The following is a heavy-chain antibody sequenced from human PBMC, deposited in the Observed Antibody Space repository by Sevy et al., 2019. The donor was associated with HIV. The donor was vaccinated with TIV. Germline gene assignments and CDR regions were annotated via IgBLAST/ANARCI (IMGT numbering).Heavy chain of an antibody. CDR2: ISYDGSNK. D-gene: IGHD2-15*01. CDR1: GFTFSSYA. J-gene: IGHJ6*02. Sequence: GGSLRLSCAASGFTFSSYAMHWFRQAPGKGLEWVAVISYDGSNKYYADSVKGRFTISRDNSKNTLYLQMNSLRAEDTAVYYCARAVLPYCSGGSCYSNYGMDVWGQWTTVTVSS. CDR3: ARAVLPYCSGGSCYSNYGMDV. V-gene: IGHV3-30-3*01.